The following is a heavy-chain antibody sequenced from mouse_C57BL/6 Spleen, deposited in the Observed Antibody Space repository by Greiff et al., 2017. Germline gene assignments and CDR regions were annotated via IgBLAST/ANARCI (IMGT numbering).Heavy chain of an antibody. CDR3: ARRGYGSSYAWFAY. CDR1: GYTFTSYW. D-gene: IGHD1-1*01. CDR2: IYPGSGST. Sequence: QVQLQQPGAELVKPGASVKMSCKASGYTFTSYWITWVKQRPGQGLEWIGDIYPGSGSTNYNEKFKSKATLTVDTSSSTAYMQLSSLTSEDSAVYYCARRGYGSSYAWFAYWGQGTLVTVSA. V-gene: IGHV1-55*01. J-gene: IGHJ3*01.